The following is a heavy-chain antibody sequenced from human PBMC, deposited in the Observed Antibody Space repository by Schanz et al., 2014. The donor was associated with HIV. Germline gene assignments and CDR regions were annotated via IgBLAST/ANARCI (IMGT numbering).Heavy chain of an antibody. V-gene: IGHV3-21*01. CDR2: ISSNTNYI. J-gene: IGHJ4*02. CDR1: GFTFSDYA. CDR3: VRGDTVFEY. Sequence: EVQLLESGGGLMQPGGSLRLSCAASGFTFSDYAMAWVRQAPGKGLEWISSISSNTNYINYADSVKGRFTISRDNAKNSLYLQMNSLRFADTAVYYCVRGDTVFEYWGQGTLVTVS. D-gene: IGHD5-18*01.